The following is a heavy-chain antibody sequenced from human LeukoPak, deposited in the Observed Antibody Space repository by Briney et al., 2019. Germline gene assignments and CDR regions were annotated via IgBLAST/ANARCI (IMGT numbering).Heavy chain of an antibody. CDR1: GGSFSGYY. CDR2: INHGGST. J-gene: IGHJ5*02. V-gene: IGHV4-34*01. CDR3: ARGAVRGVIPFDP. D-gene: IGHD3-10*01. Sequence: KPSETLSLTCAVYGGSFSGYYWSWIRQPPGKGLEWIGEINHGGSTNYNPSLKSRVTISVDTSKNQFSLKLSSVTAADTAVYYCARGAVRGVIPFDPWGQGTLVTVSS.